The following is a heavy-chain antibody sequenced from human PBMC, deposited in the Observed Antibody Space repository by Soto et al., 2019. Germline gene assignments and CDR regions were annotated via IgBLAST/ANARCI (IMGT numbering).Heavy chain of an antibody. CDR3: ARRGSGSYYDY. CDR2: ISGSGDST. CDR1: GFTFSNYA. Sequence: EVQLLESGGGLVQPGGSLRLSCAASGFTFSNYAMHWVRQAPGKGLEWVSVISGSGDSTYYADSVKGWFTISRDNSKNTLYLQMNSLRAEDTAIYYCARRGSGSYYDYWGQGTLVTVSS. D-gene: IGHD1-26*01. J-gene: IGHJ4*02. V-gene: IGHV3-23*01.